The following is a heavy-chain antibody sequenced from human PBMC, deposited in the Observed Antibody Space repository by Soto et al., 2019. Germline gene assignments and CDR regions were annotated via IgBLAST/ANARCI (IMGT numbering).Heavy chain of an antibody. V-gene: IGHV3-23*01. CDR2: ISGSGGST. Sequence: GGSLRLSCAASGFTFSSYAMSWVRQAPGKGLEWVSAISGSGGSTYYADSVKGRFTISRDNSKNTLYLQMNSLRAEDTAVYYYAKDESPTRKADAFDIWGQGTMVTVSS. CDR1: GFTFSSYA. J-gene: IGHJ3*02. CDR3: AKDESPTRKADAFDI.